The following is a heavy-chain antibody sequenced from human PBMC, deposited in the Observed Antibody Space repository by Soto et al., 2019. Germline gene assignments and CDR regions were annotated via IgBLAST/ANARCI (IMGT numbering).Heavy chain of an antibody. Sequence: GGSLRLSCAASGFTFSSYSMNWVRQAPGKGLEWVSSISSSSYIYYADSVKGRFTISRDNAKNSLYLQMNSLRAEDTAVYYCARGSYYDFWSGYFGPRREDAFDIWGQGTMVTVSS. CDR3: ARGSYYDFWSGYFGPRREDAFDI. V-gene: IGHV3-21*01. D-gene: IGHD3-3*01. CDR2: ISSSSYI. J-gene: IGHJ3*02. CDR1: GFTFSSYS.